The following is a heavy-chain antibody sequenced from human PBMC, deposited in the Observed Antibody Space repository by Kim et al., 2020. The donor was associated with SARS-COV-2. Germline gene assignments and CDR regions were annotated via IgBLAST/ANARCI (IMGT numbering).Heavy chain of an antibody. CDR3: AGVKVRKRYYYYGMDV. Sequence: GGSLRLSCAASGFTFSSYAMHWVRQAPGKGLEWVAVISYDGSNKYYADSVKGRFTISRDNSKNTLYLQMNSLRAEDTAVDYCAGVKVRKRYYYYGMDVWG. D-gene: IGHD3-10*01. J-gene: IGHJ6*01. V-gene: IGHV3-30*04. CDR2: ISYDGSNK. CDR1: GFTFSSYA.